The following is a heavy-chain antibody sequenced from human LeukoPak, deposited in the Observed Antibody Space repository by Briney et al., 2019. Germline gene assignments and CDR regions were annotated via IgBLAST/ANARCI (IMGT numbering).Heavy chain of an antibody. CDR2: INPSGGST. CDR1: GYTFTGYY. D-gene: IGHD2-2*01. J-gene: IGHJ6*03. CDR3: ARSVGYCSSTSCYFGGDYYYYYMDV. V-gene: IGHV1-46*01. Sequence: ASVKVSCKASGYTFTGYYMHWVRQAPGQGLEWMGIINPSGGSTSYAQKFQGRVTMTRDTSKNQFSLKLSSVTAADTAVYYCARSVGYCSSTSCYFGGDYYYYYMDVWGKGTTVTVSS.